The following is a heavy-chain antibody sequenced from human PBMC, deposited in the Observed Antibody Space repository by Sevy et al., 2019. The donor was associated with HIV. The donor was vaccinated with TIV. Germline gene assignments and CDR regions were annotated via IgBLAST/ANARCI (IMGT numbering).Heavy chain of an antibody. CDR3: ARGSRRDYDSSGTWNYFDY. D-gene: IGHD3-22*01. CDR2: ISYDGSNK. J-gene: IGHJ4*02. V-gene: IGHV3-30*03. Sequence: GGSLRLSCAASGFTFSNYGMHWVRQAPGKGLEWVALISYDGSNKYYADSVKGRFTISRDNSKNTLYLQMSSLRAEDTAVYYCARGSRRDYDSSGTWNYFDYWGQGTLVTVSS. CDR1: GFTFSNYG.